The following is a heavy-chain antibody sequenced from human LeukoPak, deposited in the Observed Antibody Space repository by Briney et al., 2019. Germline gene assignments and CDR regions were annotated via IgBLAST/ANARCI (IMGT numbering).Heavy chain of an antibody. J-gene: IGHJ6*02. D-gene: IGHD3-22*01. CDR1: GGSISSYY. V-gene: IGHV4-59*01. CDR3: ARVGYYDSSGYYWPYYYYYYGMDV. Sequence: PSETLSLTCTVSGGSISSYYWSWIRQPPGKGLEWIGYIYYSGSTNYNPSLKSRVSISVDTPKNQFSLKLSSVTAADTAVCYCARVGYYDSSGYYWPYYYYYYGMDVWGQGTTVTVSS. CDR2: IYYSGST.